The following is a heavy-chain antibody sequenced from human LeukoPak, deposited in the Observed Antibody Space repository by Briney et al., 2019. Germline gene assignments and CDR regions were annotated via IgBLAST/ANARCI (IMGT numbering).Heavy chain of an antibody. CDR3: ARDPRTVRI. CDR1: AFTFRTYA. CDR2: ISYDGSNK. V-gene: IGHV3-30-3*01. D-gene: IGHD1-1*01. J-gene: IGHJ4*02. Sequence: GRSLRLSCAASAFTFRTYAMHWVRQAPGKGLEWVAVISYDGSNKYYADSVKGRFTISRDNAKNLLYLQMDSLRVEDTAIYYCARDPRTVRIWGQGTLVTVSS.